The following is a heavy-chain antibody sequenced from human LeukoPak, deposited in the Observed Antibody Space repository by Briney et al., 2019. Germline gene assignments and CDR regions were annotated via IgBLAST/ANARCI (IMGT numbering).Heavy chain of an antibody. CDR1: GFTFSNAW. V-gene: IGHV3-15*01. CDR2: IKSKTDGGTI. D-gene: IGHD3-9*01. Sequence: GGSLRLSCAASGFTFSNAWMSWVRQAPGKGLEWVGRIKSKTDGGTIDYAAPVKGRFTISRDDSKNTLSLEMYSLKTDDTAVYCCTAGTGYSDFDYWGQGTLVTVSS. J-gene: IGHJ4*02. CDR3: TAGTGYSDFDY.